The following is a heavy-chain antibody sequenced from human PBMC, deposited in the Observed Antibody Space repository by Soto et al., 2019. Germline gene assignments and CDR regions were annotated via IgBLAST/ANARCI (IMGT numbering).Heavy chain of an antibody. Sequence: EVQLLESGGGLVQPGGSLRLSCAASGFPFSTSGMLWVRQPRGEGLEWVSAIGPNPINTNYRDSVKGRFTISRDNSRNTVFLQMTALRAEDTALYYCATARHCSSDACPAAEWGQGTLITVSS. V-gene: IGHV3-23*05. D-gene: IGHD2-2*01. J-gene: IGHJ4*02. CDR1: GFPFSTSG. CDR3: ATARHCSSDACPAAE. CDR2: IGPNPINT.